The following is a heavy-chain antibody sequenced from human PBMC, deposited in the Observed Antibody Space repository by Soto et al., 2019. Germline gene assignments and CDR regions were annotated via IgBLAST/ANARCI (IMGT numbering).Heavy chain of an antibody. Sequence: QGQLVESGGGVVQPGRSLRLSCAASGFTFSSHAMHWVRQAPGKWLAWVAIISYDGSTIFYGDSVKGRFTISRDNSKNTLYLHMSSLIPDDTAVYFCARHVASTVTTSDWFDPWGQGTLGTVSS. J-gene: IGHJ5*02. D-gene: IGHD4-4*01. V-gene: IGHV3-30-3*01. CDR3: ARHVASTVTTSDWFDP. CDR1: GFTFSSHA. CDR2: ISYDGSTI.